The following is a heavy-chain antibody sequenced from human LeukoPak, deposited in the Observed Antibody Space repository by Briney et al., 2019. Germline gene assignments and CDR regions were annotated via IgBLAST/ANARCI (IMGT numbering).Heavy chain of an antibody. CDR3: ARDNDFWSGYTIGGPYGMDV. J-gene: IGHJ6*02. D-gene: IGHD3-3*01. V-gene: IGHV4-31*03. CDR2: IYFRGST. Sequence: SQTLSLTCTVSGDSFSSGGYYWSWIRQHPGKGLERIGYIYFRGSTYYNPALKSRATISVDTSKNQFSLQLSSVTAADTAVYYCARDNDFWSGYTIGGPYGMDVWGQGTTVTVSS. CDR1: GDSFSSGGYY.